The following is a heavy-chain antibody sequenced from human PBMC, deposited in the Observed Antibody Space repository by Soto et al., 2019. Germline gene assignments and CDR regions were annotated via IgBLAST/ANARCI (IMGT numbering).Heavy chain of an antibody. CDR3: ARSPGLEYSSSLRAFDI. J-gene: IGHJ3*02. CDR2: IYYSGST. CDR1: GGSISSGDYY. Sequence: QVQLQESGPGLVKPSQTLSLTCTVSGGSISSGDYYWSWIRQPPGKGLEWIGYIYYSGSTYYNPSLKSRVTISVDTSKNQFSLKLSSVTAADTAVYYCARSPGLEYSSSLRAFDIWGQGTMVTVSS. D-gene: IGHD6-6*01. V-gene: IGHV4-30-4*01.